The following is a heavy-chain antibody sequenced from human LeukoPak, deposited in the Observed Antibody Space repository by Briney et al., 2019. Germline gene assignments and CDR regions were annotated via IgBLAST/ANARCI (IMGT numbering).Heavy chain of an antibody. D-gene: IGHD3-10*01. Sequence: ASVKVSCKASVYTFTSHVISWVRQAPGQGLEGMGWISAYNGNTNYAQTLQGRVTMTTDTSTSTAYMELRSLRSDDTAVYYCARVVRGSCDYWGQGTLVTVSS. CDR3: ARVVRGSCDY. CDR1: VYTFTSHV. J-gene: IGHJ4*02. CDR2: ISAYNGNT. V-gene: IGHV1-18*01.